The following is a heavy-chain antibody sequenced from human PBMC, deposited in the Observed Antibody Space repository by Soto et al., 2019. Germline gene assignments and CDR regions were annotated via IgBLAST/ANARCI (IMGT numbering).Heavy chain of an antibody. V-gene: IGHV4-31*03. J-gene: IGHJ4*02. D-gene: IGHD3-22*01. CDR1: GGSISSGGYY. Sequence: SETLSLTCTVSGGSISSGGYYWSWIRQHPGKGLEWIGYIYYSGSTYYNPSLKSRVTISVDTSKNQFSLKLSSVTAADTAVYYCERYLHYYDSTGFDYWGQGTLVTVSS. CDR3: ERYLHYYDSTGFDY. CDR2: IYYSGST.